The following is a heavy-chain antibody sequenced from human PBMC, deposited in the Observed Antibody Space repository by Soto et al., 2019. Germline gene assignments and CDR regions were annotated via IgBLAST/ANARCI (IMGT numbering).Heavy chain of an antibody. D-gene: IGHD6-25*01. J-gene: IGHJ5*02. CDR2: IYSDGST. CDR3: ARNWAAVWFDP. CDR1: GFTVSSNY. Sequence: EVQLVESGGGLVQPGGSLILSCAVSGFTVSSNYMSWVRQAPGKGLEWVSVIYSDGSTYYADSVKGRFSISRDNSKNTLYLQMNSLRAEDTAVYYCARNWAAVWFDPWGQGTLVTVSS. V-gene: IGHV3-66*01.